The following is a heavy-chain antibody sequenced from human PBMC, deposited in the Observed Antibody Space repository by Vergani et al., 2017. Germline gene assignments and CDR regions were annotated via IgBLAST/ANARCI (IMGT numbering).Heavy chain of an antibody. CDR2: IYGSGNI. D-gene: IGHD3/OR15-3a*01. V-gene: IGHV4-61*02. CDR3: ARGETRTDWLDP. Sequence: QVQLQESGPGLVKPSQTLSLTCSVSGVSVSSTDFYWNWIRQPAGKGLEWIGRIYGSGNINYNPSLESRVTISIDTSKNQFSLKVHSVTAADTAVYYCARGETRTDWLDPLGQGTQVIVSS. J-gene: IGHJ5*02. CDR1: GVSVSSTDFY.